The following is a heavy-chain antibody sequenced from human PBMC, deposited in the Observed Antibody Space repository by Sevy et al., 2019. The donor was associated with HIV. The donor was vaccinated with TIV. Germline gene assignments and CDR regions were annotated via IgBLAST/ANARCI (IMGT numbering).Heavy chain of an antibody. V-gene: IGHV3-23*01. CDR3: AKDRRYGDIGLFDY. Sequence: LAGGSLRLSCAASGFTFSSYWMSWVRQAPGKGLEWVSVFSSSGGNTYYADSVKGRFTISRDNSKNTLYLQMNSLRAEDTAVYYCAKDRRYGDIGLFDYWGQGTLVTVSS. J-gene: IGHJ4*02. CDR1: GFTFSSYW. CDR2: FSSSGGNT. D-gene: IGHD4-17*01.